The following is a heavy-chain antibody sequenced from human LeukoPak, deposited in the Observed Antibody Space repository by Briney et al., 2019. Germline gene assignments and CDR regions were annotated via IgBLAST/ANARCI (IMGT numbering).Heavy chain of an antibody. Sequence: GGSLRLSCAASGFTFTSYSMHWVRQAPGKGLEWVSAISGSGGSTYYADSVKGRFAISRVNSKNTLYLQMNSLRAEDTAVYYCAKELSEMATISPFDYWGQGTLVTVSS. CDR3: AKELSEMATISPFDY. D-gene: IGHD5-24*01. J-gene: IGHJ4*02. V-gene: IGHV3-23*01. CDR1: GFTFTSYS. CDR2: ISGSGGST.